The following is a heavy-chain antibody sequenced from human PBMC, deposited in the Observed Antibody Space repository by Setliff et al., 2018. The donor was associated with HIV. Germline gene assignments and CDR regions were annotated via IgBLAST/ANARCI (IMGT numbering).Heavy chain of an antibody. D-gene: IGHD1-26*01. CDR2: VVPRDGTS. V-gene: IGHV1-69*06. CDR3: ARDRGAYYECFDQ. Sequence: SVKVSCKASGGTFSSYAISWVRQAPGQGLEWMGGVVPRDGTSKYAQNFGDRITITAERSTTTVYLELRSLTSEDTAVYFCARDRGAYYECFDQWGQGTLVTVSS. CDR1: GGTFSSYA. J-gene: IGHJ4*02.